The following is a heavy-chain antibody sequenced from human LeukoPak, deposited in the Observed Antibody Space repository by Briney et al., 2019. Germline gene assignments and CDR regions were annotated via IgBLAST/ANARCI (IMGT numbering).Heavy chain of an antibody. CDR1: GYSISSGYY. Sequence: SETLSLTCAVSGYSISSGYYWGWIRQPPGKGLEWIGSIYHSGSTYYNPSLKSRVTISVDTSKNQFSLKLSSVTAADTAVYYCARHDTAWNPKIWGQGTLATVSS. D-gene: IGHD1-1*01. CDR3: ARHDTAWNPKI. J-gene: IGHJ4*02. CDR2: IYHSGST. V-gene: IGHV4-38-2*01.